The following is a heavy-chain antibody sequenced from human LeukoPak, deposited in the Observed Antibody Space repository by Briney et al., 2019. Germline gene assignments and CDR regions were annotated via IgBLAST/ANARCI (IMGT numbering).Heavy chain of an antibody. V-gene: IGHV3-48*01. D-gene: IGHD2-2*01. Sequence: GGSLRLSCAASGFTFSSYSMNWVRQAPGKGLEWVSYISSSSSTIYYADSVKGRFTISRDNSKNTLYLQMNSLRAEDTAVYYCAKDGPSTNFDYWGQGTLVTVSS. CDR2: ISSSSSTI. CDR1: GFTFSSYS. CDR3: AKDGPSTNFDY. J-gene: IGHJ4*02.